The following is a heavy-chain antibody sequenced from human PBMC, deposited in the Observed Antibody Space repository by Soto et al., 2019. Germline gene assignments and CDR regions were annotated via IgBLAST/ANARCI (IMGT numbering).Heavy chain of an antibody. D-gene: IGHD6-13*01. Sequence: EVQLVESGGGLVKPGGSLRLSCAASGFTFSSYSMNWVRQAPGKGLEWVSSISSSSSYIYYADSVKGRFTISRDNAKNSLYLQRNSLRAEDTAVYYCARDKGSWTVYFDLWGRGTLVTVSS. CDR3: ARDKGSWTVYFDL. CDR2: ISSSSSYI. J-gene: IGHJ2*01. CDR1: GFTFSSYS. V-gene: IGHV3-21*01.